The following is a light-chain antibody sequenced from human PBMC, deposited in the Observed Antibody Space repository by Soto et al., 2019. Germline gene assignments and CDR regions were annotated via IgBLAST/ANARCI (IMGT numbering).Light chain of an antibody. CDR3: GVYTSSSTVV. CDR2: DVS. J-gene: IGLJ2*01. V-gene: IGLV2-14*03. CDR1: SSDVGGYNY. Sequence: QSALTQPASVSGSPGQPITISCTGTSSDVGGYNYVSWYQHHPGTASKLMIYDVSNRPSGVSNRFSGSKSDNTASLTISGLQAEDEADYYFGVYTSSSTVVFGGGTKLTVL.